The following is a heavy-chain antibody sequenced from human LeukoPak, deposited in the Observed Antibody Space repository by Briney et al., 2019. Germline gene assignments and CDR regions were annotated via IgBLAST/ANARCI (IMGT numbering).Heavy chain of an antibody. Sequence: GGSLRLSCAASGFTFSSYSMNWVRQAPGKGLEWVSSISSSSSYIYYADSVKGRFTISRDNSKNTLYLQMNSLRAEDTAVYYCASHNWFDPWGQGTLVTVSS. V-gene: IGHV3-21*01. CDR2: ISSSSSYI. CDR3: ASHNWFDP. CDR1: GFTFSSYS. J-gene: IGHJ5*02.